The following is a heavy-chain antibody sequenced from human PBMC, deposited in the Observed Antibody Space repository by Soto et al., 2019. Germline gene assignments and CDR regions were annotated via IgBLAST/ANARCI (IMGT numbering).Heavy chain of an antibody. J-gene: IGHJ4*02. V-gene: IGHV3-48*01. Sequence: GGSLRLSCAASGFSFSTYSMNWVRQAPGKGLEWVSFISSSGDTIHYADSVKGRFTVSRDNAKNSLYLQMNSLRAEDTAVYYCARDHLSGARGYSYGFFDYWGQGTLVTVSS. D-gene: IGHD5-18*01. CDR1: GFSFSTYS. CDR2: ISSSGDTI. CDR3: ARDHLSGARGYSYGFFDY.